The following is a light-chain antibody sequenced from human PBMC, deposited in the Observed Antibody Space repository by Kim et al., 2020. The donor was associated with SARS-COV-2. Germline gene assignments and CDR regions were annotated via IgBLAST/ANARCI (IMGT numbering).Light chain of an antibody. CDR1: QGISSY. Sequence: DIQLTQSPSFLSASVGDRVTITCRASQGISSYLAWYQQKPGKAPKLLIYAASTLQSGVPSRFSGSGSRTEFTLTISSLQPEDFATYYCQQLNSYPFTFGGGTKVDIK. J-gene: IGKJ4*01. CDR3: QQLNSYPFT. CDR2: AAS. V-gene: IGKV1-9*01.